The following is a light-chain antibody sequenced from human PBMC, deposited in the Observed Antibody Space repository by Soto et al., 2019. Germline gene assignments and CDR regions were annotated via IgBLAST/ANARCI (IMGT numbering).Light chain of an antibody. CDR1: SSNIGAGYD. CDR3: QSYVSSLGGDDV. V-gene: IGLV1-40*01. Sequence: QSVLTQPPSVSGAPGQRVTISCTGSSSNIGAGYDVHWYQQLPGTAPKLLIYGNSNRPSGVPDRFSGSKSGTSASLDITGLDAEGMADDFCQSYVSSLGGDDVFGTGTELTVL. CDR2: GNS. J-gene: IGLJ1*01.